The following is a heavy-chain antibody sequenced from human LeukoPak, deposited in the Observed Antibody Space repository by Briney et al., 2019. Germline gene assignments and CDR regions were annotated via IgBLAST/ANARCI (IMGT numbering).Heavy chain of an antibody. D-gene: IGHD2-2*01. J-gene: IGHJ1*01. CDR1: GGTFSSYA. CDR2: IIPIFGTT. Sequence: AASVKLSCKASGGTFSSYAINWVRQAPGQGLEWMGSIIPIFGTTNYAQKFQGRVTITADESTSTAYMELSSLRSEDTAVYYCARLLRGYCSSTSCSFQYFQYWG. CDR3: ARLLRGYCSSTSCSFQYFQY. V-gene: IGHV1-69*13.